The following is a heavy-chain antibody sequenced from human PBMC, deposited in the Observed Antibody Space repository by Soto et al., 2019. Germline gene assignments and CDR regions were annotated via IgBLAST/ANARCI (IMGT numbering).Heavy chain of an antibody. V-gene: IGHV3-66*04. Sequence: VQLVESGGDLVQPGGSLRLSCAASGFIVSGNYMSWVRQPPGRGLEWVSVIYTAATTKYAHSVKGRFTVSRDDSKNTLYLQMDSLRVEDTAVYSCARRIEVAEPVHAFDLWGQGTMVTVSS. CDR2: IYTAATT. D-gene: IGHD6-19*01. CDR3: ARRIEVAEPVHAFDL. CDR1: GFIVSGNY. J-gene: IGHJ3*01.